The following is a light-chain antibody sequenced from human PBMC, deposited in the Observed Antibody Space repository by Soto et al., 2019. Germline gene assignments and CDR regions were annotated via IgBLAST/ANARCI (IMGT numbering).Light chain of an antibody. CDR2: GAS. CDR3: QQYNNWPLT. Sequence: IVLPQYPGTLSLSPGERATLSCRASQSVSSSYLAWYQQKPGQAPRLLIYGASTRATDIPARFSGSGSGTEFTLTISSLQSEDFAVYYCQQYNNWPLTFGGGTKVDIK. J-gene: IGKJ4*01. V-gene: IGKV3-15*01. CDR1: QSVSSSY.